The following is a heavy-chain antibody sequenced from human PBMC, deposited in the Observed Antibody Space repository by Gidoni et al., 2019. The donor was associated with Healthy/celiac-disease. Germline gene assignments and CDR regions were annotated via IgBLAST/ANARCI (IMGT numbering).Heavy chain of an antibody. V-gene: IGHV1-69*01. D-gene: IGHD2-2*01. CDR2: IIPIFGTA. CDR3: ARGCSSTSCHLPDYYYGMDV. CDR1: GGTFSSYA. J-gene: IGHJ6*02. Sequence: QVQLVQSGAEVKKPGSSVKVSCKASGGTFSSYAISWVRQAPGQGLEWMGGIIPIFGTANYAQKFQGRVTITADESTSTAYMELSSLRSEDTAVYYCARGCSSTSCHLPDYYYGMDVWGQGTTVTVSS.